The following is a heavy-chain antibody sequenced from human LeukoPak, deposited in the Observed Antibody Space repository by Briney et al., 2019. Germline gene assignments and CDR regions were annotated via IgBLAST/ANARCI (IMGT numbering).Heavy chain of an antibody. V-gene: IGHV3-11*01. CDR3: ARGCSGGSCYSSYYYYYMDV. J-gene: IGHJ6*03. D-gene: IGHD2-15*01. CDR2: ISSSGSTI. CDR1: GFTFSDYY. Sequence: GGSLRLSCAASGFTFSDYYMSWIRQAPGKGLEWVSYISSSGSTIYYADSVKGRFTISRDNAKNSLYLQMNSLRAEDTAVYYCARGCSGGSCYSSYYYYYMDVWGEGTTVTVS.